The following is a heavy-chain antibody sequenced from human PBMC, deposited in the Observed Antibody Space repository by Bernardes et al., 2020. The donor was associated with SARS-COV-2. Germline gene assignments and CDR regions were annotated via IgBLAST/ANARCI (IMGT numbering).Heavy chain of an antibody. Sequence: GGSLRLSCAASGFSFNSYSMSWVRQAPGKGLEWVSYISSSSSIIYYADSVKGRFTISRDNAKNSVYLQMNSLRAEDTAVYHCARDTSSAGRGVFDYWGQGTLVTVSS. CDR3: ARDTSSAGRGVFDY. CDR2: ISSSSSII. D-gene: IGHD2-2*01. CDR1: GFSFNSYS. J-gene: IGHJ4*02. V-gene: IGHV3-48*01.